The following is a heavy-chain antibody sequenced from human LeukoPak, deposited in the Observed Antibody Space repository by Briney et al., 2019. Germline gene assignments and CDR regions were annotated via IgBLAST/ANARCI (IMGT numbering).Heavy chain of an antibody. D-gene: IGHD6-13*01. Sequence: PSETLSLTCTVSGGSISSYYWSWIRQPAGKGLEWIGRIYTSGSTNYNPSLKSRVTISVDTSKNQFSLKLSSVTAADTAVYYCARLLYSSSWPPTLMDVWGQGTTVTLSS. CDR3: ARLLYSSSWPPTLMDV. CDR1: GGSISSYY. V-gene: IGHV4-4*07. J-gene: IGHJ6*02. CDR2: IYTSGST.